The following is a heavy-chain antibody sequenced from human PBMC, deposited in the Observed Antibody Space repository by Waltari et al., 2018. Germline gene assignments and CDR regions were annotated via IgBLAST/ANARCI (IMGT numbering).Heavy chain of an antibody. CDR3: ASRYHYYDNWDFQH. D-gene: IGHD3-22*01. CDR2: INPNSGGT. J-gene: IGHJ1*01. Sequence: QVQLVQSGAEVKKPGASVKVSCKASGYTFTGYYMHWVRQAPGQGLEWMGWINPNSGGTNYAQKVQGRVTMTRDTSISTAYMELSRLRSDDTAVYYCASRYHYYDNWDFQHLGQGTLVTVSS. V-gene: IGHV1-2*02. CDR1: GYTFTGYY.